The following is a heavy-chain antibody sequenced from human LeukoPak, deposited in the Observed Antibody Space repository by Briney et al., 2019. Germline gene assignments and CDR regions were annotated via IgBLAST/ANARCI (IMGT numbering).Heavy chain of an antibody. CDR3: ASYYPVDY. D-gene: IGHD1-26*01. Sequence: PGRSLRLSCAASGFTFSSYAMHWVRQAPGKGLEWVAVISYDGSNKYYADSVKGRFTISRDNSKNTLYLQMNSLRAEDTAVYYCASYYPVDYWGQGTLVTVS. CDR1: GFTFSSYA. V-gene: IGHV3-30*01. J-gene: IGHJ4*02. CDR2: ISYDGSNK.